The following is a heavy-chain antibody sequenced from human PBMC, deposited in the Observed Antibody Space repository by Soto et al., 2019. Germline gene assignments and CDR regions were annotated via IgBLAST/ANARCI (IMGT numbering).Heavy chain of an antibody. V-gene: IGHV4-31*03. CDR1: GGSISSGGYY. D-gene: IGHD3-3*01. Sequence: SETLSLTGTVSGGSISSGGYYWTWIRQHPGKGLEWVGYIYDSRTTYYNPSLKSRVTISEDTSKNQFSLNLSSVTAADTAVYYCARGFLEWLSHPYYGMDVWGQGTTVTVSS. J-gene: IGHJ6*02. CDR3: ARGFLEWLSHPYYGMDV. CDR2: IYDSRTT.